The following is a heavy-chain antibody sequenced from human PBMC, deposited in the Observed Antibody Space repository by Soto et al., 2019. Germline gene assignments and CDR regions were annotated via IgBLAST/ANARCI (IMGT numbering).Heavy chain of an antibody. J-gene: IGHJ4*01. CDR1: GLTVSRTQ. CDR2: IYSAGST. V-gene: IGHV3-53*01. CDR3: GSAREPEYSRSMFFDY. Sequence: PGGSLRLSCAVSGLTVSRTQMSWVRQAPGKGLQWVSVIYSAGSTYYANAVKGRFTISRDISENKIFLELNGLTLDDTAVYYCGSAREPEYSRSMFFDYWGRGTVVNVSS. D-gene: IGHD6-13*01.